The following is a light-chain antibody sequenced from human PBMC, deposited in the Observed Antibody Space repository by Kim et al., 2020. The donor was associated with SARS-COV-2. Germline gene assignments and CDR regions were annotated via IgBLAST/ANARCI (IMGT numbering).Light chain of an antibody. CDR2: GKN. Sequence: GQKVRITCQEESSRSCYASWYQQKPRQAPVLVIYGKNNRPSGIPARFSGGSSGKNTALTITGAKAEDEADYYCNYRDNSSNRWVFGGGTQLTVL. J-gene: IGLJ3*02. V-gene: IGLV3-19*01. CDR3: NYRDNSSNRWV. CDR1: SSRSCY.